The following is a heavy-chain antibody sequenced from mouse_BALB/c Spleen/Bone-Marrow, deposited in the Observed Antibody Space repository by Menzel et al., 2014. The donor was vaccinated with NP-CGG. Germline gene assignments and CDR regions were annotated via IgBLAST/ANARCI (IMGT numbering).Heavy chain of an antibody. CDR3: ARDVGYGNYFVY. CDR1: GFTFSDFY. D-gene: IGHD2-10*02. J-gene: IGHJ3*01. CDR2: SRNRAKYYTT. V-gene: IGHV7-1*02. Sequence: DVMLVESGGGSVQPGDSLRLSCATSGFTFSDFYMEWVRQPPGKRLEWIATSRNRAKYYTTEYSASVKGRFIVSRDTSQSVLYLQMNALSAEDTAIYYCARDVGYGNYFVYWGQGTLVTVSA.